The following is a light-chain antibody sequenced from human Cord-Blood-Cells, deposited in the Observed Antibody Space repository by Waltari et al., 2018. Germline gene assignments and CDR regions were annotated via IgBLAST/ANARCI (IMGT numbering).Light chain of an antibody. CDR2: NVS. CDR1: SSEVGGYNY. CDR3: SSYTSSSTRV. J-gene: IGLJ1*01. Sequence: QSALTQPASVSGSPGQSITISCTGTSSEVGGYNYVSWYQQHPGKAPKLMIYNVSNRPSGVSNRCSGSKSGNTASLTISGLQAEDEADYYCSSYTSSSTRVFGTGTKVTVL. V-gene: IGLV2-14*03.